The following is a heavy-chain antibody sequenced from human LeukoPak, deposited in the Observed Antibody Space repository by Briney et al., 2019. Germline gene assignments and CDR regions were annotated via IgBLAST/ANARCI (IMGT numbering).Heavy chain of an antibody. Sequence: GGSLRLSCAASGFTVSSNYMSWVCQAPGKGLEWVSVIYSGGSTYYADSVKGRFTISRDNSKNTLYLQMNSLRVEDTAVYYCARKGSSSWFFYWGQGTLVTVSS. CDR1: GFTVSSNY. CDR3: ARKGSSSWFFY. J-gene: IGHJ4*02. V-gene: IGHV3-53*01. CDR2: IYSGGST. D-gene: IGHD6-13*01.